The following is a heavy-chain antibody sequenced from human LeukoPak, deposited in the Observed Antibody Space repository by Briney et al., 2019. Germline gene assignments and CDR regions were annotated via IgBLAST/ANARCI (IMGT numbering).Heavy chain of an antibody. V-gene: IGHV1-46*01. CDR1: GYTFTSYY. Sequence: GASVKVSCKASGYTFTSYYMHWVRQAPGQGLEWMGIINPSGGSTSYAQKFQGRVTMTRDTSTSTVYMELSSLRSEDTAVYYCARHYRSGGSCYSGRFDYWGQGTLVTVSS. CDR2: INPSGGST. D-gene: IGHD2-15*01. CDR3: ARHYRSGGSCYSGRFDY. J-gene: IGHJ4*02.